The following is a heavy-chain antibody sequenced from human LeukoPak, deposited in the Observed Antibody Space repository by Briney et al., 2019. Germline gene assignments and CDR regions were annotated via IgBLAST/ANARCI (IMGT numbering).Heavy chain of an antibody. CDR2: IRYDGSNK. CDR3: ARDPNQGNPLSITIFGVVLRFLEWLLLLDY. D-gene: IGHD3-3*01. CDR1: GFTFSSYG. J-gene: IGHJ4*02. Sequence: TGGSLRLSCAASGFTFSSYGMHWVRQAPGKGLEGVAFIRYDGSNKYYADSVKGRFTISRDNSKNTLYLQMNSLRAEDTAVYYCARDPNQGNPLSITIFGVVLRFLEWLLLLDYWGQGTLVTVSS. V-gene: IGHV3-30*02.